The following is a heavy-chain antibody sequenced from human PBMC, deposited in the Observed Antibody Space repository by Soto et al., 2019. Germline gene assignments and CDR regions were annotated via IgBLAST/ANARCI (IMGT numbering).Heavy chain of an antibody. CDR3: ARDGGGSYEFDY. CDR1: GFTVSSNY. Sequence: SCAASGFTVSSNYMSWVRQAPGKGLEWVSVIYSGGSTCYADSVKGRFTISRDNSKNTLYLQMNSLRAEDTAVYYCARDGGGSYEFDYWGQGTLVTVSS. CDR2: IYSGGST. D-gene: IGHD1-26*01. J-gene: IGHJ4*02. V-gene: IGHV3-53*01.